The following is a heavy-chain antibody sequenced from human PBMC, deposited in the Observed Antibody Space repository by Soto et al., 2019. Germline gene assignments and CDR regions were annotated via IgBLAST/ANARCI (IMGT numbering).Heavy chain of an antibody. Sequence: TLSLTCTVSGGSVSSGSYYWSWIRQPPGKGLEWIGYIYYSGSTNYNPSLKSRVTISVDTSKNQFSLKLSSVTAADTAVYYCARAYGDYDLSAFDIWGQGTMVTVSS. CDR1: GGSVSSGSYY. CDR2: IYYSGST. V-gene: IGHV4-61*01. CDR3: ARAYGDYDLSAFDI. J-gene: IGHJ3*02. D-gene: IGHD4-17*01.